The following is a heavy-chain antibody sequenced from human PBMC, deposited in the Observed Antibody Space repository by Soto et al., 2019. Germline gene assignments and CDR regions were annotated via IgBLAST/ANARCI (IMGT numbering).Heavy chain of an antibody. J-gene: IGHJ5*02. CDR3: ARRGDRNWFDP. Sequence: SETLSLTCTVSGGSISSYYWSWIRQPPGKGLEWIGCIYYSGSTNYNPSLKSRVTISVDTSKNQFSLRLSSVTAADTAVYYCARRGDRNWFDPWRQGTLDPVSS. D-gene: IGHD2-21*01. V-gene: IGHV4-59*01. CDR1: GGSISSYY. CDR2: IYYSGST.